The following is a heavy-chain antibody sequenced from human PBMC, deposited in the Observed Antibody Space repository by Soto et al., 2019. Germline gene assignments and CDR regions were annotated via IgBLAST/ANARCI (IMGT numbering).Heavy chain of an antibody. D-gene: IGHD2-2*01. CDR3: ARAYCSSTSCYANWFDP. Sequence: GGSLRLSCAASGFTFSSYAMHWVRQAPGKGLGWVAVISYDGSNKYYADSVKGRFTISRDNSKNTLYLQMNSLRAEDTAVYYCARAYCSSTSCYANWFDPWGQGTLVTVSS. V-gene: IGHV3-30*03. J-gene: IGHJ5*02. CDR2: ISYDGSNK. CDR1: GFTFSSYA.